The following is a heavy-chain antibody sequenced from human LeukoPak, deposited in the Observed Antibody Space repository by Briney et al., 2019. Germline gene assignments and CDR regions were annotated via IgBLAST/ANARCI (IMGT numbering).Heavy chain of an antibody. Sequence: GGSLRLSCAASGLTFSGNWMSWLRQTPGKELEWVANINPDGSEKHYLDSVKGRFTVSRDNVKNSLYLQMNSLRAEDTAVYYCATVFRHGNDFWGQGTLVTVSS. CDR3: ATVFRHGNDF. CDR1: GLTFSGNW. V-gene: IGHV3-7*01. J-gene: IGHJ4*02. D-gene: IGHD3/OR15-3a*01. CDR2: INPDGSEK.